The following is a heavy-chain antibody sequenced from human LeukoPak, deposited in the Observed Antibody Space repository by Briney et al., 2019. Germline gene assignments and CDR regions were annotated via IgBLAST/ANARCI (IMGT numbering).Heavy chain of an antibody. Sequence: SETLSLTCTVSGGSISSSSYYWGWIRQPPGKGLEWIGSICYSGSTYYNPSLKSRVTISVDTSKNQFSLQLNSVTPEDTAVYYCARSTTPGSENWFDPWGQGTLVTVSP. CDR3: ARSTTPGSENWFDP. D-gene: IGHD1-1*01. J-gene: IGHJ5*02. CDR1: GGSISSSSYY. CDR2: ICYSGST. V-gene: IGHV4-39*01.